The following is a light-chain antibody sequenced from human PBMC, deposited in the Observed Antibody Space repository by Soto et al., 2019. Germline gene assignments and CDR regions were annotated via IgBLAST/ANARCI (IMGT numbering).Light chain of an antibody. CDR2: DAS. CDR1: QSIGRF. J-gene: IGKJ1*01. V-gene: IGKV1-5*01. CDR3: QQCYMGWT. Sequence: DIQMRHSPATLSASVLYRVTITCRASQSIGRFLAWYQHQPGKAPKLLIYDASTLESGVPSRFSGTGSGTEFTFSITSLQPEDFGTYYCQQCYMGWTFGQGTKVDI.